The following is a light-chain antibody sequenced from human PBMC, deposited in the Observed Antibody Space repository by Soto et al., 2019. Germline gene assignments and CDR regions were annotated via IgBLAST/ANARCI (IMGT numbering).Light chain of an antibody. J-gene: IGKJ2*01. V-gene: IGKV3-20*01. CDR2: SVS. Sequence: ESVLTQSPATLSLSPGERATLSCRASQSVSNSFFAWYQQKPGQAPRLLIYSVSSRATGIPDRFSGSGSGTDFTLTISRLEHEDFVVYYCQQYSSLPHTFGQGTKVDIK. CDR1: QSVSNSF. CDR3: QQYSSLPHT.